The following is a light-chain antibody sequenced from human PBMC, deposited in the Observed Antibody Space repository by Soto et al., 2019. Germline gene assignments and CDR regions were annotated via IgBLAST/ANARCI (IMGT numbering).Light chain of an antibody. V-gene: IGLV2-8*01. CDR1: SSDVGGYNY. Sequence: SALTQPPSASGSPGQSVTISCTGTSSDVGGYNYVSWYQQHPGKAPKLMIYEVSKWPSGVPDRFSGSKSGNTASLTVSGLQAEDEADYYCSSYAGSKVFGGGTKLTVL. J-gene: IGLJ2*01. CDR2: EVS. CDR3: SSYAGSKV.